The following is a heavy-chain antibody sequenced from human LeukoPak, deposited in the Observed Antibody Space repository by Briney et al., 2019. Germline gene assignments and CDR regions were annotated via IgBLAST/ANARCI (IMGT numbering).Heavy chain of an antibody. D-gene: IGHD2-21*01. CDR3: AIECRGGDCSRFFDY. V-gene: IGHV1-69*05. Sequence: ASVKVSCKASGGTFSSYAISWVRQAPGQGLEWMGGIIPIFGTANYAQKFQGRVTITTDESTSTAYMELSSLRSEDTAVYYCAIECRGGDCSRFFDYWGQGTLVTVSS. J-gene: IGHJ4*02. CDR1: GGTFSSYA. CDR2: IIPIFGTA.